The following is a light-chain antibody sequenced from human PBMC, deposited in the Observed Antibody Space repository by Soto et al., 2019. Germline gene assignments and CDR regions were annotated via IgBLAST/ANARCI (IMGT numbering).Light chain of an antibody. CDR3: QVWESSIDQVV. CDR1: SIGSKS. J-gene: IGLJ2*01. Sequence: SYVLTQPPSVSVAPGQTAKITCGGNSIGSKSVHWYQQKAGQAPVLVVHDDSDRPSGIPERFSGSNSANTATLTISRVEAGDEADYYCQVWESSIDQVVFAGGTQLTVL. CDR2: DDS. V-gene: IGLV3-21*02.